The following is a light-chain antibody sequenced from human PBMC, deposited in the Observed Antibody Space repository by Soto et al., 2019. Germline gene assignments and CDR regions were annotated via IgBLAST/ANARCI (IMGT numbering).Light chain of an antibody. J-gene: IGLJ3*02. Sequence: QSALTQPASVSGSPGQSITISCTGTSSDVGAYNYVSWYQQLPGKAPKLMIYGVSNRPSGVSSRFSGSKSDNTASLTISGLQAEDEDDYYCSSHTTSSTWVFGGGTKLTVL. CDR1: SSDVGAYNY. CDR2: GVS. CDR3: SSHTTSSTWV. V-gene: IGLV2-14*01.